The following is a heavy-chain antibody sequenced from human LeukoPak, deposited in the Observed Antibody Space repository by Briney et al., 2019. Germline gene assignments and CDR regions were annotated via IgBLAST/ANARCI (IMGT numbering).Heavy chain of an antibody. D-gene: IGHD3-9*01. J-gene: IGHJ4*02. Sequence: GGSLSLTCAASGFTVSSNYMTWVRQAPGKGLEWVSIIYDNGNTYYADSVKGRFTVTRDNSKNTVSLEMNSLRVDDTAVYYCVSHSDTLTGYSFDDWGQRTSVTLSS. CDR2: IYDNGNT. V-gene: IGHV3-53*01. CDR3: VSHSDTLTGYSFDD. CDR1: GFTVSSNY.